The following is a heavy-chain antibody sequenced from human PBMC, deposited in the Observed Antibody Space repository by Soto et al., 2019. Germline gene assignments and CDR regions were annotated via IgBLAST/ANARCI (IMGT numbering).Heavy chain of an antibody. CDR3: ARDCAVTTCHYYYGMDV. Sequence: SSETLSLTCAVSGGSISSGDYYWSWIRQPPGKGLEWIGYIYYSGSTYYNPSLKSRVTISVDTSKNQFSLKLSSVTAADTAVYYCARDCAVTTCHYYYGMDVWGQGTTVTVSS. D-gene: IGHD4-17*01. V-gene: IGHV4-30-4*01. J-gene: IGHJ6*02. CDR1: GGSISSGDYY. CDR2: IYYSGST.